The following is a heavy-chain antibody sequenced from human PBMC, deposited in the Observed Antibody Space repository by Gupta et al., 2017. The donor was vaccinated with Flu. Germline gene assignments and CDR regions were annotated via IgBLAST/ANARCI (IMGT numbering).Heavy chain of an antibody. J-gene: IGHJ2*01. V-gene: IGHV3-21*01. D-gene: IGHD2-2*01. CDR2: ISSSSNYI. CDR3: ARVYGYFDL. Sequence: VRQAPGKGLEWVSSISSSSNYIYYADSVKGRFTISRDNAKNSVYLQMTSLRAEDTAVYYCARVYGYFDLWGRGTLVTVSS.